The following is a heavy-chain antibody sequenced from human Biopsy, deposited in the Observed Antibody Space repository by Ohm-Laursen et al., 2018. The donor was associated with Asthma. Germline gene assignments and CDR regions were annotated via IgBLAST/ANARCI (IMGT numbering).Heavy chain of an antibody. CDR2: IIPIFDTP. D-gene: IGHD4-11*01. Sequence: SSVKASCKASGYTFIGCHIHWMRQAPGQGLEWMGGIIPIFDTPNSAQKFQGRVTITADESTSTGYMELSSLRSEDTAVYYCASSGGNYGFYGMDVWGQGTTVTVSS. J-gene: IGHJ6*02. V-gene: IGHV1-69*01. CDR1: GYTFIGCH. CDR3: ASSGGNYGFYGMDV.